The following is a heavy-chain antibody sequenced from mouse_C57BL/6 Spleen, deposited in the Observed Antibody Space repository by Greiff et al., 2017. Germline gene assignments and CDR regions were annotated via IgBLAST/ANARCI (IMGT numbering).Heavy chain of an antibody. CDR1: GYTFTSYW. J-gene: IGHJ3*01. CDR3: ARLADGSTWFAY. CDR2: IDPSDSET. Sequence: QVQLQQSGAELVRPGSSVKLSCKASGYTFTSYWMHWVKQRPIQGLEWIGNIDPSDSETHYNQKFKDKATLTVDKSSSTAYMQLSSLTSEDSAVYYCARLADGSTWFAYWGQGTLVTVSA. D-gene: IGHD1-1*01. V-gene: IGHV1-52*01.